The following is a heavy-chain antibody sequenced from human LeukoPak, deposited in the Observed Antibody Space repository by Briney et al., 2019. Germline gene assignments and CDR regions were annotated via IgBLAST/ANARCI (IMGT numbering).Heavy chain of an antibody. J-gene: IGHJ6*03. CDR1: GFTFSSYW. CDR3: ARTNGGYYYMDV. Sequence: QPGGSLRLSCAASGFTFSSYWMHWVRQAPGKGLVWVSRINSDGSSTSYADSVKGRFTISRDNAKNTLYLQMNSLRAEDTAVYYCARTNGGYYYMDVWGKGTTVTVSS. V-gene: IGHV3-74*01. CDR2: INSDGSST. D-gene: IGHD1-1*01.